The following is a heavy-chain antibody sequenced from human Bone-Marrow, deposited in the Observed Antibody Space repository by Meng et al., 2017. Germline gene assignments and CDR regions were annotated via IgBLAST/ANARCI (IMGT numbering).Heavy chain of an antibody. CDR3: TTDQVSDFWSSYHYYYYGMDV. D-gene: IGHD3-3*01. CDR1: GFTFSNAW. Sequence: GESLKISCAASGFTFSNAWMSWVRQAPGKGLEWVGRIKSKTDGGTTDYAAPVKGRFTISRDDSKNTLYLQMNSLKTEDTAVYYCTTDQVSDFWSSYHYYYYGMDVWGKGPRSPSPQ. CDR2: IKSKTDGGTT. J-gene: IGHJ6*01. V-gene: IGHV3-15*01.